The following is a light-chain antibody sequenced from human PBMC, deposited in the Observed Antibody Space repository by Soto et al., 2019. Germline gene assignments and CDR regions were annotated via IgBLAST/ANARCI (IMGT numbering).Light chain of an antibody. CDR2: EVS. CDR1: SSDVGSYNR. Sequence: QSALTQPPSVSGSPGQSVTISCTGTSSDVGSYNRVSWYQQPPGTAPKLMIYEVSYRPSGVPDRFSGSKSGNTASLTISGLQAEDEADYYCTLYTSSSIVVFGGGTKVNVL. J-gene: IGLJ2*01. CDR3: TLYTSSSIVV. V-gene: IGLV2-18*01.